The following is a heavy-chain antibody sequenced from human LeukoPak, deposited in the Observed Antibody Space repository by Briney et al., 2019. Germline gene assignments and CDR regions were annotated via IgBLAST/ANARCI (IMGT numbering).Heavy chain of an antibody. CDR1: GGSISSYY. CDR3: ARRLVGATYNWFAP. CDR2: IYYSGST. D-gene: IGHD1-26*01. J-gene: IGHJ5*02. V-gene: IGHV4-59*08. Sequence: SETLSLTCTVSGGSISSYYWSWIRQPPGKGLEWIGYIYYSGSTNYNPSLKSRVTISVDTSKNQFSLKLSSVTAADTAVYYCARRLVGATYNWFAPWGQGTLVTVSS.